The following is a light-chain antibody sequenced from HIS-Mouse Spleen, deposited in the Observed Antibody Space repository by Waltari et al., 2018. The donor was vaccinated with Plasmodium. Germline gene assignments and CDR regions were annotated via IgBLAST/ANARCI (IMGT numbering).Light chain of an antibody. V-gene: IGKV1-5*03. Sequence: DIQMTQSPSTLSASVGDRVTITCRASQSIRSRLAWYKQKPGKAPKILIYKASSLESGVPSRFSGSGSGTEFTLTISSLQPDDFATYYCQQYNSYSWTFGQGTKVEIK. CDR1: QSIRSR. CDR3: QQYNSYSWT. CDR2: KAS. J-gene: IGKJ1*01.